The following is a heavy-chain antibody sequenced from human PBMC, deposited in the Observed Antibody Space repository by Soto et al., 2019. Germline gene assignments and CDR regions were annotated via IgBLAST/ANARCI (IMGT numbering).Heavy chain of an antibody. J-gene: IGHJ4*02. CDR1: GFSLGTSGVG. CDR2: IYWNDDK. CDR3: AHTRRGYNYYGYAGPFDY. D-gene: IGHD5-18*01. V-gene: IGHV2-5*01. Sequence: GSGPTLVNPTQTLTLTCTFSGFSLGTSGVGVGWIRQPPGKALDWLALIYWNDDKRYSPSLKSRLTITKDTSKNQVVLTMANMDPVDTATYYCAHTRRGYNYYGYAGPFDYWGQGTLVTVSS.